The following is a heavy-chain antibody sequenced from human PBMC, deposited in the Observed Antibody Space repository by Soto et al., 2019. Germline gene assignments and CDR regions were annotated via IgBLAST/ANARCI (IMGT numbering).Heavy chain of an antibody. V-gene: IGHV1-18*01. CDR1: RDTFDSNA. D-gene: IGHD3-16*02. Sequence: AKLSSEASRDTFDSNAIIWLRQSPKQGLEWMGWINADNGNTNYSQKLQGRVTITRDTSASTAYMELSRLRPEDTAVYYCMRSAIRPSGGLIGPFGLWGQGTQVTVSS. J-gene: IGHJ4*02. CDR3: MRSAIRPSGGLIGPFGL. CDR2: INADNGNT.